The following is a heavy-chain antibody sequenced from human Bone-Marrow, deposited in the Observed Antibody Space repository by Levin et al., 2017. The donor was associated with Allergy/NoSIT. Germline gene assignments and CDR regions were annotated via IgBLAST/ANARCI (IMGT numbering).Heavy chain of an antibody. V-gene: IGHV1-46*01. J-gene: IGHJ4*02. D-gene: IGHD6-13*01. CDR3: ARAQSESITWFLGN. CDR1: GYTFTGYF. CDR2: INPSGGSS. Sequence: ASVKVSCRTSGYTFTGYFIHWVRQAPGQGLEWMGGINPSGGSSTYAQKFQGRVTMARDTSTSTVSMELSSLRSEDTALYYCARAQSESITWFLGNWGQGTQVIVSS.